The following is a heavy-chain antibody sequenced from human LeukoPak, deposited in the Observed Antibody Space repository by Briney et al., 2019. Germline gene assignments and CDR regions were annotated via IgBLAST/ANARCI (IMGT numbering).Heavy chain of an antibody. CDR3: ARGSFHYYPSF. CDR2: ISSSGSTI. Sequence: GGSLRLSCVAYGFTLSRYSMLWVRQAPGKGRQWLSYISSSGSTIYYADSVKGRFTISRDNDKNSLFLQMRSLRVDDTAVYYCARGSFHYYPSFWGEGALVTVSP. V-gene: IGHV3-48*01. CDR1: GFTLSRYS. D-gene: IGHD3-10*01. J-gene: IGHJ4*02.